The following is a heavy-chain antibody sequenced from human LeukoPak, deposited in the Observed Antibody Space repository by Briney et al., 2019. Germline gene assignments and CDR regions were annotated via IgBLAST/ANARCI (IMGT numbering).Heavy chain of an antibody. CDR2: INHSGDT. CDR3: ARVGTYGSGSYLSWLDY. J-gene: IGHJ4*02. CDR1: GGSFSGYY. D-gene: IGHD3-10*01. V-gene: IGHV4-34*01. Sequence: SETLSLTCAVYGGSFSGYYWSWIRQPPGKGLEWIGEINHSGDTNYNPSLKSRVTMSVDTSKNQFSLKLSSVTAADTAVYYCARVGTYGSGSYLSWLDYWGQGTLVTVSS.